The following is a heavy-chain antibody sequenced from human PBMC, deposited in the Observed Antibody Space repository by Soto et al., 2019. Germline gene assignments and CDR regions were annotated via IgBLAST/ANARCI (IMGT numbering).Heavy chain of an antibody. J-gene: IGHJ4*02. V-gene: IGHV3-7*01. CDR1: GFTFSSYW. D-gene: IGHD3-10*01. CDR2: IKQDGSGK. Sequence: GGSLRLSCAASGFTFSSYWMSWVRQAPGKGLEWVANIKQDGSGKYYVDSVKGRFTISRDNAKNSLYLQMNSLRAEDTAVYYCARDFGVSMVRGVIISYFDYWGQGTLVTVSS. CDR3: ARDFGVSMVRGVIISYFDY.